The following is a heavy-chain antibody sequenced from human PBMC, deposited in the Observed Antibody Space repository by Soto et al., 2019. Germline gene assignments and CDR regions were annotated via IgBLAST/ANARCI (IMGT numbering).Heavy chain of an antibody. CDR3: AHAMLYCTGGSCSTWFDS. CDR2: IYWDDDK. Sequence: QITLKESGPTLVKPTQTLTLTCTFSGFSLSTHGVGVGWVRQPAGKALEWLALIYWDDDKRYSASLNSRLTLTKDTSTNQVVLTMTNMDPVDTATYYCAHAMLYCTGGSCSTWFDSWGQGTLVTVSS. J-gene: IGHJ5*01. V-gene: IGHV2-5*02. CDR1: GFSLSTHGVG. D-gene: IGHD2-15*01.